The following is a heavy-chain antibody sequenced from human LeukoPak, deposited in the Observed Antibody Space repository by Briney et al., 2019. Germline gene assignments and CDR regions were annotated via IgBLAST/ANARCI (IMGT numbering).Heavy chain of an antibody. CDR2: ISYDGSNK. J-gene: IGHJ4*02. D-gene: IGHD3-22*01. CDR3: AKDYYDMYFDY. V-gene: IGHV3-30*18. Sequence: PGGSLRLSCAASGFTFSSYGMHWVRQAPGKGLEWVAVISYDGSNKYYADSVKGRFAISRDNSENTLYLQMNSLRAEDTALYYCAKDYYDMYFDYWGQGTLVTVFS. CDR1: GFTFSSYG.